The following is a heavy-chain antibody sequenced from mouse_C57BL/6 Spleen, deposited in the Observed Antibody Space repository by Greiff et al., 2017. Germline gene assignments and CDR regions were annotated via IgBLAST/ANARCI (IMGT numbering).Heavy chain of an antibody. D-gene: IGHD1-1*01. J-gene: IGHJ4*01. CDR3: ARAPLYYGSSYDYAMDY. CDR1: GFTFSSYA. CDR2: ISDGGSYT. V-gene: IGHV5-4*03. Sequence: DVKLVESGGGLVKPGGSLKLSCAASGFTFSSYAMSWVRQTPEKRLEWVATISDGGSYTYYPDNVKGRFTISRDNAKNNLYLQMSHLKSEDTAMYYCARAPLYYGSSYDYAMDYWGQGTSVTVSS.